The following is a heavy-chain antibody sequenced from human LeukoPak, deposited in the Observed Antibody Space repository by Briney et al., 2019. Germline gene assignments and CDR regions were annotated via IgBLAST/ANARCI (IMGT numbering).Heavy chain of an antibody. CDR2: ISYDGSNK. D-gene: IGHD3-22*01. CDR1: GFTFSSYA. V-gene: IGHV3-30-3*01. CDR3: ARDFGSSGYFVY. J-gene: IGHJ4*02. Sequence: GRSLRLSFAASGFTFSSYAMHWVRQAPGKGLEWVAVISYDGSNKYYADSVKGRFTISRDNSKNTLYLQMNSLRAEDTAVYYCARDFGSSGYFVYWGQGTLVTVSS.